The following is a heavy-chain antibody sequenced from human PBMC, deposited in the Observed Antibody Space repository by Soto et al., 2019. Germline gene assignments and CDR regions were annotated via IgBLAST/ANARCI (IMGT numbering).Heavy chain of an antibody. CDR3: ARDPPLITGTTLRYFDL. J-gene: IGHJ2*01. CDR1: GGSISSSNW. D-gene: IGHD1-7*01. CDR2: IYHSGST. Sequence: QVQLQESGPGLVKPSGTLSLTCAVSGGSISSSNWWSWVRQPPGKGLEWIGEIYHSGSTNYNPSLKSRVTISVDKSKNQFSLKLSSVTAADTAVYYCARDPPLITGTTLRYFDLWGRGTLVTVSS. V-gene: IGHV4-4*02.